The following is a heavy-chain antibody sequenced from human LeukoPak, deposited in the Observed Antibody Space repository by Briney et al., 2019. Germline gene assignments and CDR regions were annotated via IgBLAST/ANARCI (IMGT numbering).Heavy chain of an antibody. CDR3: AAPYRSRGYTYGYFDY. D-gene: IGHD5-18*01. CDR2: IYYSGST. J-gene: IGHJ4*02. Sequence: SETLSLTCTVSGDSITSGNYYWGWIRQPPGKGLEWIGNIYYSGSTYYNPSLKSRVSMSLDTPKNQFSLKLSSVNAADTAVYYCAAPYRSRGYTYGYFDYWGQGTLVTVPS. CDR1: GDSITSGNYY. V-gene: IGHV4-39*01.